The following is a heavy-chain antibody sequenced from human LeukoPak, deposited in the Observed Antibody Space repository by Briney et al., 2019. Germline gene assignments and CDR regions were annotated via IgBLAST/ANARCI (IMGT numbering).Heavy chain of an antibody. D-gene: IGHD3-10*01. CDR3: ARGPHSSGSSYPYYYGMDV. Sequence: SETLSLTCAVYGGSFSGYYWSWIRQPPGKGLEWIGEINHSGSTNYNPSLKGRVTISVDTSKNQFSLKLSSVTAADTAVYYCARGPHSSGSSYPYYYGMDVWGQGTTVTVSS. CDR1: GGSFSGYY. CDR2: INHSGST. V-gene: IGHV4-34*01. J-gene: IGHJ6*02.